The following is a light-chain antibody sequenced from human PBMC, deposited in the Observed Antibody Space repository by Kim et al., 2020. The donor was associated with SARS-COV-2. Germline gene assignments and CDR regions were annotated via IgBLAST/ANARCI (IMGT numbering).Light chain of an antibody. Sequence: QRVTIPCSGSSSNIGAGYDVHWYQHLPGAAPKLLLYGNRNRPSGVPDRFSASKSGTSAALAITGLQADDEADYYCQSYDSSLSGWVFGGGTQLTVL. V-gene: IGLV1-40*01. J-gene: IGLJ3*02. CDR2: GNR. CDR3: QSYDSSLSGWV. CDR1: SSNIGAGYD.